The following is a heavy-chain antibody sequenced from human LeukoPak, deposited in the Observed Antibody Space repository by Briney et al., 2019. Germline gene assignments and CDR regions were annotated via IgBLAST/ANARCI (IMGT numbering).Heavy chain of an antibody. CDR2: IYSSGST. D-gene: IGHD3-22*01. CDR1: GGSISSSSYY. V-gene: IGHV4-39*07. CDR3: ARGRFKYYYDSSGYYPFDY. Sequence: SETLSLTCTVSGGSISSSSYYWGWIRQPPGKGLEWIGSIYSSGSTYYNPSLRSRVTISVDTSKNQFSLKLSSVTAADTAVYCCARGRFKYYYDSSGYYPFDYWGQGTLVTVSS. J-gene: IGHJ4*02.